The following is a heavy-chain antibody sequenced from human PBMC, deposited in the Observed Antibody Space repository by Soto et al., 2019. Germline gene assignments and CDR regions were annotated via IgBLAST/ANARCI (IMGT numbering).Heavy chain of an antibody. CDR2: INTYNGNT. J-gene: IGHJ6*02. CDR1: GYSFTRYG. CDR3: AMVDVYVTPSPQDV. V-gene: IGHV1-18*01. Sequence: QVPLVQSRAEVKNPGASVKVSCKASGYSFTRYGIAWARQAPGQGLEWMGWINTYNGNTNYAQNLQGRVTLTTDTPKRPAYMELTALRSNDTAIYYCAMVDVYVTPSPQDVWGQGTTVIVSS. D-gene: IGHD3-16*01.